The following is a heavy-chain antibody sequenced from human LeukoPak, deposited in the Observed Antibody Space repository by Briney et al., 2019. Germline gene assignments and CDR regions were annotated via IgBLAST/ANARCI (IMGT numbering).Heavy chain of an antibody. V-gene: IGHV3-23*01. D-gene: IGHD6-13*01. CDR1: GFTFSSYA. CDR2: ISGSGGST. J-gene: IGHJ6*02. Sequence: GGSLRLSCAASGFTFSSYAMSWVRQAPGKGLEWVSAISGSGGSTYYADSVKGRFTISRDNSKNTLYLQMNSLRAEDTAVYYCANLRSSWQNYYYYGMDVWGQGTTVTVS. CDR3: ANLRSSWQNYYYYGMDV.